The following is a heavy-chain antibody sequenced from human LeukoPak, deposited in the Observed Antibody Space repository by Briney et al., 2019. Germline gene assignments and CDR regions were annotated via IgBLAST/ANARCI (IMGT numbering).Heavy chain of an antibody. Sequence: ASVKVSCKASGYTFTSYAMNWVRQAPGQGLKWMGWINTNTGNPTYAQGFTGRLVFSLDTSVSTAYLQVSSLKAEDTAVYYCARDGVLMVYASYYYYYMDVWGKGTTVTVSS. J-gene: IGHJ6*03. CDR3: ARDGVLMVYASYYYYYMDV. D-gene: IGHD2-8*01. CDR1: GYTFTSYA. CDR2: INTNTGNP. V-gene: IGHV7-4-1*02.